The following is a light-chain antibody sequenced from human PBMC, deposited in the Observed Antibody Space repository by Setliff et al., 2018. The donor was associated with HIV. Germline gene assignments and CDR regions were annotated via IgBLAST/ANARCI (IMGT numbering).Light chain of an antibody. V-gene: IGLV1-47*02. CDR1: VSNIGRNS. CDR2: NND. Sequence: QSALTQPPSASGTPGQMVTISCSGSVSNIGRNSVFWYQQLPGTAPKLLMYNNDQRPSGVPDRFSGSKSGTSASLAITDLRSGDEADYYCATSDDSLSAVVFGGGTKVTVL. CDR3: ATSDDSLSAVV. J-gene: IGLJ2*01.